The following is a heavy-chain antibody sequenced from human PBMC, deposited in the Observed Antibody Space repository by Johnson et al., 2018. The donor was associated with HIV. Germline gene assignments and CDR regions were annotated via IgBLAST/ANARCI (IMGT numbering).Heavy chain of an antibody. CDR3: ASTRLGAFDI. CDR1: RFTFSTYA. Sequence: VQLVESGGGVVQPGRSLRLSCAASRFTFSTYAMGWVRQSPGKGLEWVSVIYSGGSTFYADSVKGRFTISRDNSGNTLYLQMDSLRVEDTTVYYCASTRLGAFDIWGQGTMVTVSS. J-gene: IGHJ3*02. CDR2: IYSGGST. D-gene: IGHD6-6*01. V-gene: IGHV3-66*01.